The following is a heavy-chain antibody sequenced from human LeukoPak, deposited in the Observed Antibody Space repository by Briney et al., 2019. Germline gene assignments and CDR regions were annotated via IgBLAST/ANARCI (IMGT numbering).Heavy chain of an antibody. Sequence: PGGSLRLSCAASGFTFSNYGMHWVRQAPGKGLEWVAFIQYDGSNKYYADSVKGRFTISRDSSKNTLYLQMNSLRPEDTAVYYCAKNFDYWGQGTLVTVSS. CDR1: GFTFSNYG. V-gene: IGHV3-30*02. J-gene: IGHJ4*02. CDR2: IQYDGSNK. CDR3: AKNFDY.